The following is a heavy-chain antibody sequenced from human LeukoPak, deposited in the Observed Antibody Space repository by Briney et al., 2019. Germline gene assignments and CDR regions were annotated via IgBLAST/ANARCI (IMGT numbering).Heavy chain of an antibody. J-gene: IGHJ3*01. CDR3: AKDFGAAVAGTGGALDV. D-gene: IGHD6-19*01. V-gene: IGHV3-9*02. Sequence: PGGSLRLSCEGSGFTSDDYDMHWVRQAPGKGLEWVSSDHINSADSVKGRFAVSRDNAKNSVYLQINSVRPEDTALYFCAKDFGAAVAGTGGALDVWGQGVMVTVSS. CDR2: DHI. CDR1: GFTSDDYD.